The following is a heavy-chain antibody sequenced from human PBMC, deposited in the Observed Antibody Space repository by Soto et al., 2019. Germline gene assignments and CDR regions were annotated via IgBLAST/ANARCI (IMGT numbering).Heavy chain of an antibody. CDR3: ARGCVAAAGDAFDI. D-gene: IGHD6-13*01. CDR2: IYTRGNT. CDR1: VGSIRSGGYY. J-gene: IGHJ3*02. V-gene: IGHV4-31*03. Sequence: QVQLQESGPGLVKASQTLSLTCTVSVGSIRSGGYYWSWIRKHPGEGREWIGHIYTRGNTYYNPSLKSRITISLDTSKNQFSLNLNSVTAADTAVYYCARGCVAAAGDAFDIWGQGTMVTVSS.